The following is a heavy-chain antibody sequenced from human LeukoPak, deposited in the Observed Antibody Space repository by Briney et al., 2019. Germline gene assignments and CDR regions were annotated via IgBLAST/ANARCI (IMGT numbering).Heavy chain of an antibody. V-gene: IGHV3-7*01. CDR1: GFTFSSYW. Sequence: PGGSLRLSCAASGFTFSSYWMSWVRQAPGKGLEWVANIKQDGSEKYYADSVKGRFTISRDNAKNSLYLQMNSLRAEDTAVYYCARVPGYCSSTSCYWYYYMDVWGKGTTVTVSS. J-gene: IGHJ6*03. D-gene: IGHD2-2*03. CDR3: ARVPGYCSSTSCYWYYYMDV. CDR2: IKQDGSEK.